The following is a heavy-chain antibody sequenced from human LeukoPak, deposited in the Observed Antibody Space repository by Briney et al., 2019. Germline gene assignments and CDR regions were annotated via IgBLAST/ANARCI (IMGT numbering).Heavy chain of an antibody. CDR2: ISYDGSNK. D-gene: IGHD6-19*01. J-gene: IGHJ4*02. CDR1: GFTFSSYG. CDR3: AKGYLKLKQWPTGFDY. V-gene: IGHV3-30*18. Sequence: PGGSLRLSCAASGFTFSSYGMHWVRQAPGKGLEWVAVISYDGSNKYYADSVKGRFTISRDNSKNTLYLQMNSLRAEDTAVYYCAKGYLKLKQWPTGFDYWGQGTLVTVSS.